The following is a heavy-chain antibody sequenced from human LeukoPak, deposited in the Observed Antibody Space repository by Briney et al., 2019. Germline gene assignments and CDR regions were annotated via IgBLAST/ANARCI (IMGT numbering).Heavy chain of an antibody. CDR2: INHSGST. CDR1: GGSFSGYY. V-gene: IGHV4-34*01. D-gene: IGHD3-22*01. Sequence: PSETLSLTCAVYGGSFSGYYWSWIRQPPGKGLEWIGEINHSGSTNYNPSLKSRVTISVDTSKNQFSLKLSSVTAADTAVYYCASLWTAYYYDSSWGQGTLDTVSS. J-gene: IGHJ5*02. CDR3: ASLWTAYYYDSS.